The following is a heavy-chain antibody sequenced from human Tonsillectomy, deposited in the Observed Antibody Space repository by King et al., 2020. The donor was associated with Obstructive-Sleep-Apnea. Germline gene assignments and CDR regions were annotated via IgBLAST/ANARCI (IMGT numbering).Heavy chain of an antibody. CDR3: ARDRDVYYYETSGAKYGMDV. CDR1: GYSISGGYY. V-gene: IGHV4-38-2*02. CDR2: IHHSGST. Sequence: LQLQESGPGLLKPSETLSLTCTVSGYSISGGYYWGWIRQPPGKGLEWIGSIHHSGSTNYKPSLKSRVTISIDTSKNQFSLRLSSVTAADTAVYYCARDRDVYYYETSGAKYGMDVWGQGTTVTVSS. J-gene: IGHJ6*02. D-gene: IGHD3-22*01.